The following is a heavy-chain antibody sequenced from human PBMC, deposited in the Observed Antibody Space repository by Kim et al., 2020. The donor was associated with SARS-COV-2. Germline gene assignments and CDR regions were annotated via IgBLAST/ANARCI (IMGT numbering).Heavy chain of an antibody. Sequence: GESLKISCKGSGYSFTSYWIGWVRQMPGKGLEWMGIIYPGDSDTRYSPSFQGQVTISADKSISTAYLQWSSLKASDTAMYYCARDLSVLGVIAAAGYDYWGQGTLVTVSS. J-gene: IGHJ4*02. D-gene: IGHD6-13*01. CDR3: ARDLSVLGVIAAAGYDY. CDR2: IYPGDSDT. V-gene: IGHV5-51*01. CDR1: GYSFTSYW.